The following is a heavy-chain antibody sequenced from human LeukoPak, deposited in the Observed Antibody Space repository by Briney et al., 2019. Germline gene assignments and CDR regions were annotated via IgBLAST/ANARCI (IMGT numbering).Heavy chain of an antibody. D-gene: IGHD2-2*01. CDR1: GFTFSTYD. Sequence: PGGSLRLSCAASGFTFSTYDMHWVRQPAGEGLQWVSGICTGGDTYYPGSVKGRFTISRDNAKNSLYLQMNGLSAGDTAVYFCARGSSLGFDPWGQGTLVTVSS. J-gene: IGHJ5*02. CDR3: ARGSSLGFDP. CDR2: ICTGGDT. V-gene: IGHV3-13*04.